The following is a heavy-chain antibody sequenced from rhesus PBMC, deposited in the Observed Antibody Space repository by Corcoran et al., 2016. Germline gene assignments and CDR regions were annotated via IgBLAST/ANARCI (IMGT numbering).Heavy chain of an antibody. D-gene: IGHD6-31*01. Sequence: QLQLQESGPGLVKPSETLSVTCAVSGGSISSSYWSWIRQAPGKGLGWIGYIFGSGISTNSNPSLTSRVTLSVATSKNQLSLKLSSVTAADTAVYYCARSEEQRLLDYWGQGVLVTVSS. CDR2: IFGSGIST. J-gene: IGHJ4*01. V-gene: IGHV4-169*01. CDR1: GGSISSSY. CDR3: ARSEEQRLLDY.